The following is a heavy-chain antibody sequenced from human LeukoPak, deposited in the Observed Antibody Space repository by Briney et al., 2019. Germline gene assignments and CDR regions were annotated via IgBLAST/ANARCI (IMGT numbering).Heavy chain of an antibody. V-gene: IGHV4-59*01. D-gene: IGHD2-2*01. CDR1: GGSISSYY. Sequence: SETLSLTCTVSGGSISSYYWSWIRQPPGKGLEWIGYIYYSGSTNYNPSLKSRVTISVDTSKNQFSLKLSSVTAADTAVYYCARVGSSRRAYYFDYWGQGTLVTVSS. CDR2: IYYSGST. CDR3: ARVGSSRRAYYFDY. J-gene: IGHJ4*02.